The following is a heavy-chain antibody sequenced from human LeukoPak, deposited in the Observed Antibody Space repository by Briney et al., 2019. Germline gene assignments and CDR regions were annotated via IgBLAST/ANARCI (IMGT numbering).Heavy chain of an antibody. D-gene: IGHD3-10*01. J-gene: IGHJ5*02. CDR1: GGSISSSSYY. Sequence: PSETLSLTCTVSGGSISSSSYYWGRIRQPPGKGLEWIGSIYYSGSTYYNPSLKSRVTISVDTSKNQFSLKLSSVTAADTAVYYCASSVWFGEESWFDPWGQGTLVTVSS. CDR3: ASSVWFGEESWFDP. CDR2: IYYSGST. V-gene: IGHV4-39*01.